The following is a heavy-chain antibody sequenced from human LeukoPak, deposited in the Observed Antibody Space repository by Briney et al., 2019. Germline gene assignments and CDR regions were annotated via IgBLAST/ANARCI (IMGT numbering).Heavy chain of an antibody. CDR2: LNHSGST. J-gene: IGHJ4*02. Sequence: TSETLSLTCAVYGGSFSGYYWSWIRQPPGKGLEWIGELNHSGSTNYNPSLKSRVTISVDTSKNQFSLKLSSVTAADTAVYYCARGSQSLGYCSGGSCRAKIFDYWGQGTLVTVSS. CDR1: GGSFSGYY. V-gene: IGHV4-34*01. D-gene: IGHD2-15*01. CDR3: ARGSQSLGYCSGGSCRAKIFDY.